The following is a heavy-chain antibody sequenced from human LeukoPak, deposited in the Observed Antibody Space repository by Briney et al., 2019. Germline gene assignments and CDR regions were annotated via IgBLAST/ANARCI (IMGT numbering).Heavy chain of an antibody. CDR1: GYIFTDYY. CDR2: INPNSGGT. D-gene: IGHD1-20*01. Sequence: ASVKVSCKASGYIFTDYYMHWVRQAPGQGLEWVGCINPNSGGTDSAQKFQGRVTMTRDTSISTAYMGLISLRSDDTAVYYCARGYNWNDGVDPWGQGTLVTVSS. CDR3: ARGYNWNDGVDP. V-gene: IGHV1-2*02. J-gene: IGHJ5*02.